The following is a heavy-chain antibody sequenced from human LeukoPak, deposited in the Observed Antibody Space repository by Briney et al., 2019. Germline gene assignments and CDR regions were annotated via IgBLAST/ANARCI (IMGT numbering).Heavy chain of an antibody. V-gene: IGHV3-13*01. CDR1: GFTFSSYD. D-gene: IGHD3-10*01. CDR2: IGTAGDT. Sequence: GGSLRLSCAASGFTFSSYDMHWVRQATGKGLEWVSAIGTAGDTYYPGSVKGRFTISRENAKDSLYLQVNSLRAEDTAVYYCARGGTITMLDYWGQGTLVTVSS. J-gene: IGHJ4*02. CDR3: ARGGTITMLDY.